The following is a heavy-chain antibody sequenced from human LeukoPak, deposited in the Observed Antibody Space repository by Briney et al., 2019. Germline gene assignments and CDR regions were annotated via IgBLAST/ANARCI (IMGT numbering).Heavy chain of an antibody. V-gene: IGHV3-30*02. Sequence: GGSLRLSCAASGFSFSGYGMHWVRQVPGKGLEWVALIRYDGITKFYTDSVKGRFAISRDNSKNTLSLQMNSLRTEDTAVYYCAALHTGTFVDYWGQGTLVTVSS. D-gene: IGHD1-7*01. CDR2: IRYDGITK. CDR3: AALHTGTFVDY. J-gene: IGHJ4*02. CDR1: GFSFSGYG.